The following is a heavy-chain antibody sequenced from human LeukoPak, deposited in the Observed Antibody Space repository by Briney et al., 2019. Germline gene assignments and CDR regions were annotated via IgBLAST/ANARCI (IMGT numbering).Heavy chain of an antibody. CDR1: GFIFA. V-gene: IGHV3-23*01. Sequence: PGGTLRLSRAASGFIFAMSWVRQAPGKGLEWVSDISGSGGRRYYADSVKGRFTISRDNSKNTLYLQMNSLTAEDTATYYCAKATGTLGNWGQGTLVTVSS. D-gene: IGHD1-26*01. CDR2: ISGSGGRR. J-gene: IGHJ4*02. CDR3: AKATGTLGN.